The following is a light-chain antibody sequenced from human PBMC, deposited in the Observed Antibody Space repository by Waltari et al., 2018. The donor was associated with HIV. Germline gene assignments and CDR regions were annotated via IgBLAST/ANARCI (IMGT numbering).Light chain of an antibody. Sequence: MTQSSSSLSTSVGDRVTITCRASQSISSYLNWYQQKPGKAPKLLIYDASSLQSGVPSRFSGSGSGTDFTLTISSLQPEDFATYYCQQSYSSPYTFGQGTKLEIK. V-gene: IGKV1-39*01. CDR2: DAS. CDR3: QQSYSSPYT. CDR1: QSISSY. J-gene: IGKJ2*01.